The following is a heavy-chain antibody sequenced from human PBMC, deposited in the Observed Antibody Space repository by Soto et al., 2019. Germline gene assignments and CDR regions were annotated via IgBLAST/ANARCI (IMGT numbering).Heavy chain of an antibody. CDR1: GGNFSSSA. J-gene: IGHJ4*02. V-gene: IGHV1-69*13. CDR2: IVPIFGRP. D-gene: IGHD5-12*01. Sequence: SVKVSCKASGGNFSSSAISWVRQAPGQGLEWMGGIVPIFGRPNYAQTFRGRLTITADESTSTGYMELISLRSDDTAVYYCAREGSGYNFWGQGTQVTVSS. CDR3: AREGSGYNF.